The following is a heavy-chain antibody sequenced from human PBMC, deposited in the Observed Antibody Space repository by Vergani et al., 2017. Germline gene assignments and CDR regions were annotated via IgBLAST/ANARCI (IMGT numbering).Heavy chain of an antibody. CDR2: INPNSGGT. CDR3: ASLWFGELLNWFDP. Sequence: QVQLVQSGAEVKKHGASVKVSCKASGYTFTGYYMHWVRQAPGQGLEWKGWINPNSGGTNYAQKFQGRVTMTRDTSIRTADMELSRLRSDDTAVYYCASLWFGELLNWFDPWGQGTLVTVSS. V-gene: IGHV1-2*02. D-gene: IGHD3-10*01. J-gene: IGHJ5*02. CDR1: GYTFTGYY.